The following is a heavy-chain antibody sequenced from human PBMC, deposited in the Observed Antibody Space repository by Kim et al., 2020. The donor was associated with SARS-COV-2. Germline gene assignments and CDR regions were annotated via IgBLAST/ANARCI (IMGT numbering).Heavy chain of an antibody. CDR1: GGSISSGGYS. J-gene: IGHJ3*02. D-gene: IGHD3-3*01. CDR3: ARVDYDFWSGWDAFDI. V-gene: IGHV4-30-2*01. CDR2: IYHSGST. Sequence: SETLSLTCAVSGGSISSGGYSWSWIRQPPGKGLEWIGYIYHSGSTYYNPSLKSRVTISVDRSKNQFSLKLSSVTAADTAVYYCARVDYDFWSGWDAFDIWGQGTMVTVSS.